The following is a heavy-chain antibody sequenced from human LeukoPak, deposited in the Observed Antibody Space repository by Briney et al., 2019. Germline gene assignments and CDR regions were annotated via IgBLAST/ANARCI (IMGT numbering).Heavy chain of an antibody. CDR3: AKGAAGFGEL. J-gene: IGHJ4*02. CDR1: GFTFSSYG. Sequence: PGRSLRLSCAASGFTFSSYGMHWVRQAPGKGLEWVAVISYDGSNKYYADSVKGRFTISRDNSKSTLYLQMNSLRAEDTAVYYCAKGAAGFGELWGQGTLVTVSS. V-gene: IGHV3-30*18. CDR2: ISYDGSNK. D-gene: IGHD3-10*01.